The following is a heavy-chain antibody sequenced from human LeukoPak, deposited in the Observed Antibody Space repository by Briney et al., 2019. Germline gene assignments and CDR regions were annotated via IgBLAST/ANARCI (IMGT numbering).Heavy chain of an antibody. D-gene: IGHD5-24*01. V-gene: IGHV4-4*02. Sequence: PSETLSLTCAVSGDSISTNHWWSWVRQPPGKGLEWIGEVYHSGSTNYNPSLKSRVTISVDKSKNLFSLKLTSVTAADTAMHYCASARWDYWGQGTLVTVSS. J-gene: IGHJ4*02. CDR1: GDSISTNHW. CDR3: ASARWDY. CDR2: VYHSGST.